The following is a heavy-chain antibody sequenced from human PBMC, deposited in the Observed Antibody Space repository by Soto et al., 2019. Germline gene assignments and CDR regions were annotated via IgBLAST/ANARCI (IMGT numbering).Heavy chain of an antibody. D-gene: IGHD1-1*01. Sequence: PSGTLSLTCTVSGASISPGSYYWAWIRQPPGQGLEWIGTIYSGGSAYYNPSLNSRVTMSIDMSKNQLSLEVRSVTAADTAMYYCAREPSGTISESWGDGILIAV. CDR3: AREPSGTISES. CDR2: IYSGGSA. J-gene: IGHJ5*01. CDR1: GASISPGSYY. V-gene: IGHV4-39*02.